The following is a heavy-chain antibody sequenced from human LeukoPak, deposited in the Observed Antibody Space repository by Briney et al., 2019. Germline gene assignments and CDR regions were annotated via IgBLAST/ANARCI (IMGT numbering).Heavy chain of an antibody. D-gene: IGHD3-16*01. CDR1: GYTFTSYY. CDR3: AREAPASLFGGVPFDY. J-gene: IGHJ4*02. V-gene: IGHV1-18*04. Sequence: ASVKVSCKASGYTFTSYYMHWVRQAPGQGLEWMGWISAYNGNTNYAQKLQGRVTMTTDTSTSTAYMELRSLRSDDTAVYYCAREAPASLFGGVPFDYWGQGTLVTVSS. CDR2: ISAYNGNT.